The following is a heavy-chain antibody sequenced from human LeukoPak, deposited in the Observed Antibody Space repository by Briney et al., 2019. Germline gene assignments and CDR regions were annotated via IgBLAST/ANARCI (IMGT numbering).Heavy chain of an antibody. CDR1: GFTFSTYG. CDR2: IWFDGSIK. V-gene: IGHV3-33*01. Sequence: GGSLRLSCAASGFTFSTYGMHWVRQAPGKGLEWVAVIWFDGSIKYYADSVKGRFTISRDNSKNTLDLQMNSLRAEDTAVYYCARAVGPLDSWGQGTIV. CDR3: ARAVGPLDS. J-gene: IGHJ3*02.